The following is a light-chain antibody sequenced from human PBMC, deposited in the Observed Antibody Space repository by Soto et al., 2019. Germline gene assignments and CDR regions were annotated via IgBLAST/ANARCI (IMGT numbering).Light chain of an antibody. CDR2: EVS. CDR1: SSDVSGYNS. CDR3: SSYTGSSTPYV. J-gene: IGLJ1*01. V-gene: IGLV2-14*01. Sequence: SALTQPASVSGSPGQSITISCTGTSSDVSGYNSVSWYQQHPGKAPKLMIYEVSYRPSGVSNRFSGSKSGNAASLTISGLQAEDEADYYCSSYTGSSTPYVFGTGTKVTV.